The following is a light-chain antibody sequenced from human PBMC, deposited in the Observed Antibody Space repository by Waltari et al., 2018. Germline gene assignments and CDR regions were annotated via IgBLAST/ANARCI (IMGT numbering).Light chain of an antibody. CDR3: QQYSSFPPLT. CDR1: QAISTS. Sequence: DIQMTQSPSSLSASVGNTVTITCRATQAISTSLAWYQQKPGKAPKLLLYAASTLDSGVPSRFSGSGSGTEFTLTSSSLQSEDFATYYCQQYSSFPPLTFGGGTKVEIK. J-gene: IGKJ4*01. CDR2: AAS. V-gene: IGKV1-NL1*01.